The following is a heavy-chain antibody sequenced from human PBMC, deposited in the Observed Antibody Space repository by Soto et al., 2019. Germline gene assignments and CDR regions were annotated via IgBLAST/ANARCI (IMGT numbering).Heavy chain of an antibody. J-gene: IGHJ6*02. V-gene: IGHV4-4*07. CDR1: GGSISSYY. CDR2: IYTSGSI. CDR3: ARGSFSGLYYYYYGMDV. D-gene: IGHD2-15*01. Sequence: SETLSLTCTVSGGSISSYYWSWIRQPAGKGLEWIGRIYTSGSINYNPSLKSRVTMSVDTSKNQFSLKLSSVTAADTAVYYCARGSFSGLYYYYYGMDVWGQGTTVTVSS.